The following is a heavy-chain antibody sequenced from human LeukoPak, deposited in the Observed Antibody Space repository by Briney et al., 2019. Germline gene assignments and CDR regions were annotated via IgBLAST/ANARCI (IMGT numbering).Heavy chain of an antibody. Sequence: SETLSLTCIVSGYSITSGYYWGWIRQPPGKGLEWIGSIYYSGSTYYNPSLKSRVTISVDTSKNQFSLKLSSVTAADTAVYYCARDQANFYPTVGWFDPWGQGTLVTVSS. CDR3: ARDQANFYPTVGWFDP. CDR2: IYYSGST. CDR1: GYSITSGYY. J-gene: IGHJ5*02. V-gene: IGHV4-38-2*02. D-gene: IGHD2/OR15-2a*01.